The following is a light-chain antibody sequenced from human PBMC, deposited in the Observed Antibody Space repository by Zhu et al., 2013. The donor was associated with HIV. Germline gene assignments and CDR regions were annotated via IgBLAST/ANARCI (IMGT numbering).Light chain of an antibody. CDR1: QNVKNNY. Sequence: VLTQSPGTLSLSPGEKATLSCRASQNVKNNYLAWYQQRPGEAPRLLIYGVSSRASGVPDRFSGSGSGTEFALTIGRLEPDDFALYFCQQYSETPWTFGQGAKVDI. CDR2: GVS. V-gene: IGKV3-20*01. J-gene: IGKJ1*01. CDR3: QQYSETPWT.